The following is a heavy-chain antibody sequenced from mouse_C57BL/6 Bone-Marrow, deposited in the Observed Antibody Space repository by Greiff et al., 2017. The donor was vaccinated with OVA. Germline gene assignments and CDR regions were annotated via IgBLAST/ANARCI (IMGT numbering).Heavy chain of an antibody. CDR3: AREGGGRLFDY. CDR2: ISYDGSN. CDR1: GYSITSGYY. D-gene: IGHD1-2*01. V-gene: IGHV3-6*01. Sequence: VQLKESGPGLVKPSQSLSLTCSVTGYSITSGYYWNWIRQFPGNKLEWMGYISYDGSNNYNPSLKNRISITRDTSKNQFFLKLNSVTTEDTATYYCAREGGGRLFDYWGQGTTLTVSS. J-gene: IGHJ2*01.